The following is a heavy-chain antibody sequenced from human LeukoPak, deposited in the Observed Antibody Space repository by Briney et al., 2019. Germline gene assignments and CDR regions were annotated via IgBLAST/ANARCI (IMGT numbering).Heavy chain of an antibody. Sequence: VASVKVSCKASGYTFTGYYMHWVRQAPGQGLEWMGWINPNSGGTNYAQKFQGRVTMTRDTSISTAYMELSRLRSDDTAVYYCARQVGCSGGSCYSGYYYYMDVWGKGTTVTISS. CDR3: ARQVGCSGGSCYSGYYYYMDV. CDR1: GYTFTGYY. D-gene: IGHD2-15*01. J-gene: IGHJ6*03. CDR2: INPNSGGT. V-gene: IGHV1-2*02.